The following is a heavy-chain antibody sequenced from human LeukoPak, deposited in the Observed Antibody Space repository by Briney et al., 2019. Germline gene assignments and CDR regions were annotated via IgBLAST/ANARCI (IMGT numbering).Heavy chain of an antibody. J-gene: IGHJ4*02. D-gene: IGHD1-1*01. CDR1: GFTFSSYA. V-gene: IGHV3-30*04. Sequence: GRSLRLSCAASGFTFSSYAMHWVRQAPGKGLEWVAVISYDGSNKYYADSVKGRFTISRDNSKNTLYLQMNSLRAEDSAVYYCARDPLGTRPGFDYWGQGTLVTVSS. CDR3: ARDPLGTRPGFDY. CDR2: ISYDGSNK.